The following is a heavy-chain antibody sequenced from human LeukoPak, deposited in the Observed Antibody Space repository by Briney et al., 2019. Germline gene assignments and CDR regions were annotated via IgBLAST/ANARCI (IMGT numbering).Heavy chain of an antibody. CDR1: GFSFSSDV. J-gene: IGHJ4*02. Sequence: PGGSLRLPCAASGFSFSSDVMHWVRQAPGKGLEWVAVIWYDGSNKYYADSVKGRFTISRDNSKNTLYLQVNSLRAEDTAVYYCARRRGYYFDYWGQGTLVTVSS. CDR2: IWYDGSNK. CDR3: ARRRGYYFDY. D-gene: IGHD2-21*01. V-gene: IGHV3-33*01.